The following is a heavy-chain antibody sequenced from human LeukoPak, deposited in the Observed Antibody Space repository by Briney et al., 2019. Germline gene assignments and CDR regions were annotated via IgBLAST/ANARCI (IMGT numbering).Heavy chain of an antibody. V-gene: IGHV1-3*01. D-gene: IGHD2-15*01. Sequence: ASVKVSCKASGYTFTSYTMHWVRQAPGQRLEWMGWINAGNGDTKYSQIFQGRVTITRGTSASTAYMELSSLRSEDTAVYYCAREGYCSGGSCYGWFDPWGQGTLATVSS. CDR3: AREGYCSGGSCYGWFDP. CDR1: GYTFTSYT. J-gene: IGHJ5*02. CDR2: INAGNGDT.